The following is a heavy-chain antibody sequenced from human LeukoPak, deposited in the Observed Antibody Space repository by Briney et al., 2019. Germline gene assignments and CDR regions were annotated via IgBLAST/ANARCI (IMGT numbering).Heavy chain of an antibody. V-gene: IGHV3-21*01. J-gene: IGHJ3*02. D-gene: IGHD3-22*01. CDR1: GFTFSSYS. CDR2: ISSSSSYI. CDR3: ARSIYYDSSGYYLGNGAFDI. Sequence: GGSLRLSCAASGFTFSSYSMNWVRQAPGKGLEWVSSISSSSSYIYYADSVKGRFTISRDNAKNSLYLQMNSLRAEDTAVYYCARSIYYDSSGYYLGNGAFDIWGQGTMVTVSS.